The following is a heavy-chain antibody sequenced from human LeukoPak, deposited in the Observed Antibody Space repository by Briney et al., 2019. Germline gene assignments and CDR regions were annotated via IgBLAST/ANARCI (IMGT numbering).Heavy chain of an antibody. D-gene: IGHD3-22*01. Sequence: SETLSLTCTVSGGSNNSGGYYWSWIRHHPGKGLEWIGYIFYTGTTYYNPSLKSRVTISIDTSKNQLSLKLSSVTAADTAVYYCARVPPPFDRYYSMDVWGQGTTVTVSS. CDR2: IFYTGTT. CDR3: ARVPPPFDRYYSMDV. CDR1: GGSNNSGGYY. V-gene: IGHV4-31*03. J-gene: IGHJ6*02.